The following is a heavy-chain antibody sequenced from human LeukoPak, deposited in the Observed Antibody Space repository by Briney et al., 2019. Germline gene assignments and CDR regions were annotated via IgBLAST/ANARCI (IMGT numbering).Heavy chain of an antibody. Sequence: QTGGSLRLSCAASGFTFSRYAMTWIRQAPGKGLEWVSSVSGSGGSTYYADSVKGRFTISRDNSKNMLFLQMNSPRAEDTAVYYCAKDLIVGALDYWGQGTLVTVSS. CDR1: GFTFSRYA. J-gene: IGHJ4*02. D-gene: IGHD1-26*01. CDR3: AKDLIVGALDY. V-gene: IGHV3-23*01. CDR2: VSGSGGST.